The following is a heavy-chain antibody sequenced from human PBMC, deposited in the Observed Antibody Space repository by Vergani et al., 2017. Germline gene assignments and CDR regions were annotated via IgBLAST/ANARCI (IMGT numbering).Heavy chain of an antibody. D-gene: IGHD4-11*01. CDR3: ARDLWSTTVRETHFDY. J-gene: IGHJ4*02. V-gene: IGHV3-7*01. CDR2: IKQDGSEK. Sequence: EVQLVESGGHLVQPGGSLRLSCAASGFTFNKYWMSWVRQAPGKGLEWVANIKQDGSEKYYVDSVKGRFTISRDNAKNSLYLQMNSLRAEDTAVYYCARDLWSTTVRETHFDYWGERTLVSVSS. CDR1: GFTFNKYW.